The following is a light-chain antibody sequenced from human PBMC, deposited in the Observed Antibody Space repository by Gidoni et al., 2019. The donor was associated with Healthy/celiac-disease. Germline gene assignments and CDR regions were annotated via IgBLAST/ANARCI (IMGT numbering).Light chain of an antibody. CDR3: QSYDSSLSGHVV. CDR2: GNS. J-gene: IGLJ2*01. Sequence: QSVLTQPPSVSAAPAQRVTISCTGRSSNIGAGYDVHWTKQLPGTAPNLLIYGNSHPPSGVPDRFSGYKSGTSASLDITGLQAEDEADYYCQSYDSSLSGHVVFGGGTKLTVL. CDR1: SSNIGAGYD. V-gene: IGLV1-40*01.